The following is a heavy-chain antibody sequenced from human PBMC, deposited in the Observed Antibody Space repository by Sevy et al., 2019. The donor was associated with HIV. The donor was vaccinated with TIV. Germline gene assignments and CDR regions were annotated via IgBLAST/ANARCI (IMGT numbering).Heavy chain of an antibody. Sequence: GGSLRLSCAASGFTFSSYGMHWVRQAPGKGLEWVAVISYDGSNKYYADSVKGRFTISRDNSKNTLYLQMNSLRAEDTVVYYCAKGGAYYYGSGSYSGFRGYRPRTQQLDYWGQGTLVTVSS. J-gene: IGHJ4*02. CDR3: AKGGAYYYGSGSYSGFRGYRPRTQQLDY. CDR2: ISYDGSNK. CDR1: GFTFSSYG. V-gene: IGHV3-30*18. D-gene: IGHD3-10*01.